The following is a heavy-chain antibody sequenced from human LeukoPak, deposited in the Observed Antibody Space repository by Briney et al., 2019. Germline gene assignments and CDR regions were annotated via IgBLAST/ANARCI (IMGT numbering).Heavy chain of an antibody. D-gene: IGHD3-3*01. CDR2: IIPIFGTA. CDR1: GGTFSSYA. V-gene: IGHV1-69*06. Sequence: ASVKVSCKASGGTFSSYAISWVRQAPGQGLEWMGTIIPIFGTANYAQKFQGRVTITADKSTSTAYMELSSLRSEDTAVYYCARDFSRYYYMDAWGKGTTVTVSS. J-gene: IGHJ6*03. CDR3: ARDFSRYYYMDA.